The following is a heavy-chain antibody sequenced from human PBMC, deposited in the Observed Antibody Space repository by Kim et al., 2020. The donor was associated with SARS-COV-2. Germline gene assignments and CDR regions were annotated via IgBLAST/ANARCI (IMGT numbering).Heavy chain of an antibody. J-gene: IGHJ4*02. Sequence: GGSLRLSCTASGFTFSSYEMNWVRQDPGKGLEWVSYISGSGNMIYYADSVKGRFTISRDNAKNSLSLQMNSLRAEDTAVYYCARVQRRLTTSGDFDYWGQGTLVTVSS. CDR2: ISGSGNMI. V-gene: IGHV3-48*03. CDR3: ARVQRRLTTSGDFDY. D-gene: IGHD6-25*01. CDR1: GFTFSSYE.